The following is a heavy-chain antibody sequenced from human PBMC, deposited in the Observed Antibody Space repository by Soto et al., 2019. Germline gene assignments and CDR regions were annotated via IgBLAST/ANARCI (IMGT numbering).Heavy chain of an antibody. CDR3: ARVYGDYYYYYGMDV. J-gene: IGHJ6*02. D-gene: IGHD4-17*01. CDR2: MNPNSGNT. CDR1: GYTFTSYE. Sequence: QVQLVQSGAEVKQPGASVKVYCKASGYTFTSYELNWVRQATGQGLEWMGWMNPNSGNTGYAQKFQGRVTMTMNTSISTAYMELSSLRSEDTAVYYCARVYGDYYYYYGMDVWGQGTTVTVSS. V-gene: IGHV1-8*01.